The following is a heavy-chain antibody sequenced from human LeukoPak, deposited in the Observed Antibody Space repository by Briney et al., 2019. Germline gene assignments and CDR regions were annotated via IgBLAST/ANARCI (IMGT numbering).Heavy chain of an antibody. D-gene: IGHD6-13*01. V-gene: IGHV1-8*03. Sequence: GASVKVSCKASGYTFTSYDINWVRQATGQGLEWMGWMNPNSGNTGYAQKFQGRVTITADKSTSTAYMELSSLRSEDTAVYYCAAVEAAAGTYYYYYYMDVWGKGTTVTVSS. J-gene: IGHJ6*03. CDR2: MNPNSGNT. CDR3: AAVEAAAGTYYYYYYMDV. CDR1: GYTFTSYD.